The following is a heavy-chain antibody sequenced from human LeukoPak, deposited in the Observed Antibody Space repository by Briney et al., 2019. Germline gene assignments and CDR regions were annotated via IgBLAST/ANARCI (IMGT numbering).Heavy chain of an antibody. CDR1: GYTFTSYY. D-gene: IGHD3-22*01. V-gene: IGHV1-46*03. CDR2: INPSGGST. Sequence: ASVKVSCKASGYTFTSYYMHWVRQAPGQGLEWMGIINPSGGSTSYAQKFQGRVTMTRDTSTSTVYMDLSSLSSEDTAVYYFASLNYDRSGSDAFDIWGQGTMVTVSS. CDR3: ASLNYDRSGSDAFDI. J-gene: IGHJ3*02.